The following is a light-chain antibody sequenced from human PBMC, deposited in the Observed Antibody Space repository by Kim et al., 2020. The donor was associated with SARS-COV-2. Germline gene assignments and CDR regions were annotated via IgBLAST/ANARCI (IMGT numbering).Light chain of an antibody. CDR3: SSYTTTSAVV. J-gene: IGLJ2*01. CDR2: DVT. V-gene: IGLV2-14*03. CDR1: SSDIGGYNY. Sequence: GESITISCSGSSSDIGGYNYVSLYQQHPGKAPKLMIYDVTKRPSGVSDRFSGSKSANMASLTIFGLQAEDEADYYCSSYTTTSAVVFGGGTQLTVL.